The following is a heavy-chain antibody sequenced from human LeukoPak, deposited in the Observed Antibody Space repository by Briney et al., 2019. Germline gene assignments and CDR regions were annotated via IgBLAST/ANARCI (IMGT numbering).Heavy chain of an antibody. CDR1: GYTFTSYG. CDR2: ISADNGKT. CDR3: ATDSSGWGEYSRFVWFDP. J-gene: IGHJ5*02. D-gene: IGHD6-19*01. V-gene: IGHV1-18*01. Sequence: ASMKVSCKTSGYTFTSYGISWVRQAPGQGLEWMGWISADNGKTNYAQKLQGRVTMTTDTSTTTAYMELRSLRSDDTAVYYCATDSSGWGEYSRFVWFDPWGQGTLVTVSS.